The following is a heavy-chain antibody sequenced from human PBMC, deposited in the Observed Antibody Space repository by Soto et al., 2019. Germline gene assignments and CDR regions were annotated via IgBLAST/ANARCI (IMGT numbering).Heavy chain of an antibody. CDR3: AHSYSRRFLDS. CDR1: GFSLSTSGVG. CDR2: IYWDDDK. D-gene: IGHD3-16*01. J-gene: IGHJ4*02. Sequence: QITLKESGPTLVTPTQTLTLTCTFSGFSLSTSGVGVSWLRQPPGKSREGLAVIYWDDDKRYSPSLKNRLTITKDTSKNPVVHPLTTMDPVDTSTYDCAHSYSRRFLDSWGQGTLVIFSS. V-gene: IGHV2-5*02.